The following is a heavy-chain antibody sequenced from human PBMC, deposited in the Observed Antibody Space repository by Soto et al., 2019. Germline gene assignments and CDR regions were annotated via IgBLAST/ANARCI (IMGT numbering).Heavy chain of an antibody. V-gene: IGHV5-51*01. D-gene: IGHD6-13*01. CDR3: ARHRNSSSWFYYYYGMDV. CDR1: GYSFTSYW. Sequence: PGESLKISCKGSGYSFTSYWIGWVRQMPGKGLEWMGIIYPGDSDTRYSPSFQGQVTISADKSISTAYLQWSSLKASGTAMYYCARHRNSSSWFYYYYGMDVWGQGTTVTVSS. CDR2: IYPGDSDT. J-gene: IGHJ6*02.